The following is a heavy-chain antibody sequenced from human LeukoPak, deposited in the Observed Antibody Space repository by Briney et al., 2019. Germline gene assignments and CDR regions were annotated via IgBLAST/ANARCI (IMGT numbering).Heavy chain of an antibody. CDR1: GYSFTSHW. J-gene: IGHJ3*02. D-gene: IGHD3-16*01. CDR3: GRLRGEGILNVIRTLKDLRSQGACDI. CDR2: VYPDDSDT. V-gene: IGHV5-51*01. Sequence: GESVRISCKVSGYSFTSHWIAWVRQMPGRGLEWMGIVYPDDSDTIYNPSFQGQVTLSADKSINTAYLQWSSLRASDTATYYCGRLRGEGILNVIRTLKDLRSQGACDIWGQGTVVTVSS.